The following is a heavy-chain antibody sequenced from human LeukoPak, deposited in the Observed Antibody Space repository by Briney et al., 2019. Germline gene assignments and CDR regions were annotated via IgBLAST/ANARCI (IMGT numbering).Heavy chain of an antibody. CDR1: GFTFSLYS. CDR2: ITRSSTTI. J-gene: IGHJ2*01. Sequence: PGGSLRLSCAASGFTFSLYSMNWVRKAPGKGLEWVSHITRSSTTIYYADSVKGRFTISRDNSKNTLYLQMNSLRAEDTAVYYCARAGPAYYWYFDLWGRGTLVTVSS. V-gene: IGHV3-48*01. D-gene: IGHD3-16*01. CDR3: ARAGPAYYWYFDL.